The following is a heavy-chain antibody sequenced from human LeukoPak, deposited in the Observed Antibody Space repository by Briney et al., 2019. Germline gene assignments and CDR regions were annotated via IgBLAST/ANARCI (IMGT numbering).Heavy chain of an antibody. CDR1: GFTFSSYG. V-gene: IGHV3-30*02. D-gene: IGHD3-3*01. CDR3: AKDREYDFWSGYFDY. J-gene: IGHJ4*02. CDR2: IRYDGSNK. Sequence: PGGSLRLSCAASGFTFSSYGMHWVRQAPGKGLEWVAFIRYDGSNKYYADSVKGRFTISRDNSKNTLYLQMNSLRAEDTAVYYCAKDREYDFWSGYFDYWRQGTLVTVSS.